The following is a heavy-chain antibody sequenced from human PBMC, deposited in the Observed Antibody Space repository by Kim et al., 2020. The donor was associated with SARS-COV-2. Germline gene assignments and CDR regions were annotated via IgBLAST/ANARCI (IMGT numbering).Heavy chain of an antibody. Sequence: GGSLRLSCAASGFIFSNAWMSWVRQAPGKGLEWVGRIKSKTDGGTTDYAAPVKGRFTISRDDSKNTLYLQMNSLKTEDTAVYYCTTESITIFGVVIIPNNRDAFDIWGQGTMVTVSS. CDR3: TTESITIFGVVIIPNNRDAFDI. D-gene: IGHD3-3*01. CDR2: IKSKTDGGTT. V-gene: IGHV3-15*01. J-gene: IGHJ3*02. CDR1: GFIFSNAW.